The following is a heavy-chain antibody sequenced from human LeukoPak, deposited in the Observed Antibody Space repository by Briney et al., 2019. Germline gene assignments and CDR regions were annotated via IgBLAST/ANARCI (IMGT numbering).Heavy chain of an antibody. CDR3: ARDTFYYDSSGLDY. CDR2: ISSSTSYI. D-gene: IGHD3-22*01. CDR1: GFTFSSYS. Sequence: PGGSLRLSCAASGFTFSSYSMNWVRQAPGKGLEWVSSISSSTSYIYYADSVKGRFTISRDNAKNTLYLQMNSLRAEDTAVYYCARDTFYYDSSGLDYWGQGTLVTVSS. J-gene: IGHJ4*02. V-gene: IGHV3-21*01.